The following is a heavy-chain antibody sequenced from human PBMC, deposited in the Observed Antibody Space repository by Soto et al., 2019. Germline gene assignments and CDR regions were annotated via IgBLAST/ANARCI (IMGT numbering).Heavy chain of an antibody. CDR1: GGSTSSSNW. J-gene: IGHJ4*02. Sequence: SETLSLTCAVSGGSTSSSNWWSWVRHPPGKGLDWIGEIYHSGSTNYNPSLKSRVTISVDKSKNQFSLKLSSVTAADTAVYYCARDEREAAAGFYWGQGTLVTVSS. CDR2: IYHSGST. D-gene: IGHD6-13*01. V-gene: IGHV4-4*02. CDR3: ARDEREAAAGFY.